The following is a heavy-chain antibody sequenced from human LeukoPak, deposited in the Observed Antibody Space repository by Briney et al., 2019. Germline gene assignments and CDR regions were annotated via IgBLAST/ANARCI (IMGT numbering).Heavy chain of an antibody. D-gene: IGHD2-21*02. J-gene: IGHJ4*02. Sequence: ASVKVSCKASGYTFTGYYMHWVRQAPGQGLEWMGWINPNSGGTNYAQKFQGGVTMTRDTSISTAYMELSRLRSDDTAVYYCAIVVVTARNFDYWGQGTLVTVSS. CDR2: INPNSGGT. CDR1: GYTFTGYY. V-gene: IGHV1-2*02. CDR3: AIVVVTARNFDY.